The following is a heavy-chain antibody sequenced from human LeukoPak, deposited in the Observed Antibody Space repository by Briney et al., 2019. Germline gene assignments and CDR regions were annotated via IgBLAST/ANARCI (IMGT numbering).Heavy chain of an antibody. CDR3: VGQLLRAV. Sequence: GGSLRLSCAASGFPFSSYWISWVRQLPGKGLEWMANINEDGSVQDYVDAVKGRFTISRDNAKNSLYLEINSLRVDDTAVYYCVGQLLRAVWGKGTTVTVSS. V-gene: IGHV3-7*01. D-gene: IGHD2-2*01. CDR2: INEDGSVQ. J-gene: IGHJ6*04. CDR1: GFPFSSYW.